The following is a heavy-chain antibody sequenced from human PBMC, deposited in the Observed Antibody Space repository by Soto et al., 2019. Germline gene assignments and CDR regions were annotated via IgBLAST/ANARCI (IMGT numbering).Heavy chain of an antibody. CDR3: ARVKSGSYDWFDP. J-gene: IGHJ5*02. Sequence: EVQLVESGGGLGQPGGSLRLSCAASGFIFSTYWMHWVRQVPGKGLAWVSRINTDGSRTNYADSVKGRFTISRDNAKNTVYLQMNSLRAEDTAVYFCARVKSGSYDWFDPWGQGTLVTVSS. CDR1: GFIFSTYW. CDR2: INTDGSRT. V-gene: IGHV3-74*01. D-gene: IGHD3-10*01.